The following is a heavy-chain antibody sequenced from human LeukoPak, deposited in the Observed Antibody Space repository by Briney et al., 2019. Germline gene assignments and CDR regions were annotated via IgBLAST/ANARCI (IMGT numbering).Heavy chain of an antibody. CDR2: IYYSGST. J-gene: IGHJ6*02. Sequence: RSETLSLTCTVSGGSISGGGYYWSWIRQHPGKGLEWIGYIYYSGSTYYNPSLKSRVTISVDTSKNQFSLKLSSVTAADTAVYYCARDGLGYCSSTSCYDYYYGMDVWGQGTTVTVSS. V-gene: IGHV4-31*03. CDR3: ARDGLGYCSSTSCYDYYYGMDV. D-gene: IGHD2-2*01. CDR1: GGSISGGGYY.